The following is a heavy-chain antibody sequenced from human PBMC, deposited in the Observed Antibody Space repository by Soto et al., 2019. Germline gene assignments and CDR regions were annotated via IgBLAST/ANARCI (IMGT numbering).Heavy chain of an antibody. J-gene: IGHJ4*02. CDR2: INHSGST. D-gene: IGHD6-6*01. CDR1: GGSFSGYY. Sequence: QVQLQQWGAGLLKPSETLSLTCAVYGGSFSGYYWSWIRQPPGKGLEWIGEINHSGSTNYSPSLKSRVTISVDTSKNQFSLKLSSVTAADTAVYYCARATSSSGGDYWGQGTLVTVSS. CDR3: ARATSSSGGDY. V-gene: IGHV4-34*01.